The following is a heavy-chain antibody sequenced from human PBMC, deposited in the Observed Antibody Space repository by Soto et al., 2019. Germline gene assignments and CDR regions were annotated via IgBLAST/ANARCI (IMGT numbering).Heavy chain of an antibody. CDR2: ISGSSEST. J-gene: IGHJ4*02. D-gene: IGHD3-3*01. CDR3: AKDPYYDFWSGSNFDH. CDR1: GVSFSSHI. V-gene: IGHV3-23*01. Sequence: EVQLLESGGDLVQPGGSLRLSCVVSGVSFSSHIMNWVRQAPGKGLEWVSSISGSSESTYYADSVKGRFTISRDASKSTLYLQLNSLRVEDTAVYYCAKDPYYDFWSGSNFDHWGQGTLVTVSS.